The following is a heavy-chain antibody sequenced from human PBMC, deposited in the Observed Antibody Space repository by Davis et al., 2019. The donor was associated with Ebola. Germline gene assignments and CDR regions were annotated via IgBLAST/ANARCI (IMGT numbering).Heavy chain of an antibody. D-gene: IGHD3-22*01. Sequence: AASVKVSCKASGYTFTSYYMHWVRQAPGQGLEWMGIINPSGGSTTYAQKFQGRVTMTRDTSTSTVYMELSSLRSEDTAVYYCARATYYYDSSGYADSWGQGTLVTVSS. V-gene: IGHV1-46*01. CDR3: ARATYYYDSSGYADS. CDR2: INPSGGST. J-gene: IGHJ4*02. CDR1: GYTFTSYY.